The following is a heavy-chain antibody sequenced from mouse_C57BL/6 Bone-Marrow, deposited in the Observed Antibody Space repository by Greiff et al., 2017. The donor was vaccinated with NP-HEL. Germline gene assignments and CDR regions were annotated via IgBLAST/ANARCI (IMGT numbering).Heavy chain of an antibody. D-gene: IGHD3-2*02. J-gene: IGHJ3*01. CDR3: ATHTAQATLSAY. Sequence: EVHLVESGGDLVKPGGSLKLSCAASGFTFSSYGMSWVRQTPDKRLEWVATISSGGSYTYYPDSVKGRFPISRDNAKNTLYLQMSSLTSEDTAMYYCATHTAQATLSAYWGQGTLVTVSA. V-gene: IGHV5-6*01. CDR2: ISSGGSYT. CDR1: GFTFSSYG.